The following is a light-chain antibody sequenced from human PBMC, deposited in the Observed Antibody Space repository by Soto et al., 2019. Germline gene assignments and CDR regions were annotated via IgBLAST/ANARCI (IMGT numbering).Light chain of an antibody. CDR3: SSYAGTAYV. V-gene: IGLV2-8*01. J-gene: IGLJ1*01. Sequence: QSVLTQPPSASGSPGQSATISCTGTSSDVGGYNYVSWYQQHPGKVPKLMIYEVTKRPSGVPDRFSDSKSGNTASLTVSGLQTEDEADYYCSSYAGTAYVFGTGTKVTVL. CDR1: SSDVGGYNY. CDR2: EVT.